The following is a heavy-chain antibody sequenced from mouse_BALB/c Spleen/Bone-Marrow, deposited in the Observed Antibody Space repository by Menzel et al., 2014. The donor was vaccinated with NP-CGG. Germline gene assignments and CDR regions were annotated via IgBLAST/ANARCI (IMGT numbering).Heavy chain of an antibody. V-gene: IGHV5-6-2*01. Sequence: EVKVVESGGGLVKLGGSLKLSCAASGFTFSSYYMSWVRQTPEKRLELVAAINSNGGSTYYPDTVKGRFTISRDNAKNTLYLQMSSLKSEDTALYYCARRGWDGYLDYWGQGTTLTVSS. CDR1: GFTFSSYY. J-gene: IGHJ2*01. CDR2: INSNGGST. D-gene: IGHD4-1*01. CDR3: ARRGWDGYLDY.